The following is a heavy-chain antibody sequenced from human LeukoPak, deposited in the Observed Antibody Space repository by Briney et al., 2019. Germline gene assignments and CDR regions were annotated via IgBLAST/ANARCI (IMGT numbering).Heavy chain of an antibody. D-gene: IGHD1-26*01. CDR1: GGSISSYY. V-gene: IGHV4-59*01. Sequence: SETLSLTCTVPGGSISSYYCSWIRQPPAKGLHWIGYIDYSGSTNYNPSLKSRVTISVDTSKNQLSLKLSSVTAADPAVYYCARGWELIHGGVYYFGYWGQGTLVTVSS. CDR3: ARGWELIHGGVYYFGY. CDR2: IDYSGST. J-gene: IGHJ4*02.